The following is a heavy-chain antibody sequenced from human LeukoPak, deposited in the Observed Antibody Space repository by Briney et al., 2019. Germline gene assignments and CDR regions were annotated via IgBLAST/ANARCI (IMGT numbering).Heavy chain of an antibody. V-gene: IGHV1-69*13. CDR2: IIPIFGTA. Sequence: GASVKVSCKASGGTFSSYAISWVRQAPGQGLEWMGGIIPIFGTANYAQKFQGRVTITADESTSTAYMELSSLRSEDTAVYYCAREGWYDSSGYSVGKYYFDYWGQGTLVTVSS. D-gene: IGHD3-22*01. CDR1: GGTFSSYA. CDR3: AREGWYDSSGYSVGKYYFDY. J-gene: IGHJ4*02.